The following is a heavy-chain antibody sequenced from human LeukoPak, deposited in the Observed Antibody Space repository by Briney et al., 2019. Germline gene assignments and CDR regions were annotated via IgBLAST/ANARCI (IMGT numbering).Heavy chain of an antibody. Sequence: GGSLRLSCAASGFTFSSYAMSWVRQAPGKGLEWVSAISGSGGSTYYADSVKGRFTISRDNSKNTLYLQMNSLRAEDTAVYHCAKDQRDAYSRRSFFDYWGQGTLVTVSS. V-gene: IGHV3-23*01. CDR1: GFTFSSYA. CDR2: ISGSGGST. D-gene: IGHD6-13*01. CDR3: AKDQRDAYSRRSFFDY. J-gene: IGHJ4*02.